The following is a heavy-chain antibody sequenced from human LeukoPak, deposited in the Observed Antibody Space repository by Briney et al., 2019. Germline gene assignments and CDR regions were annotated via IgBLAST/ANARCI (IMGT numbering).Heavy chain of an antibody. CDR1: GFTFSSYG. V-gene: IGHV3-23*01. CDR2: ISGSAVST. J-gene: IGHJ4*02. Sequence: GGSLRLSCAASGFTFSSYGMSWVRQAPGKGLEWVSAISGSAVSTYYADSVKGRFTISRDNSKNTLYLQMNSLRVEDTAVYYCAKGRIVGATSVDYWGQGTLVTVSS. D-gene: IGHD1-26*01. CDR3: AKGRIVGATSVDY.